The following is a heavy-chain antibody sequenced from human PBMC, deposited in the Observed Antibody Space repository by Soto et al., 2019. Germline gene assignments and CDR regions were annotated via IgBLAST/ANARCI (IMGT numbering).Heavy chain of an antibody. CDR1: XGSXSXSXXY. CDR3: ARHWKLAAAAGTLWFDP. Sequence: SXTLSLTCTXXXGSXSXSXXYXXXXXXXXXXGLEWIGSIYYSGSTYYNPSLKSRVTISVDTSKNQFSLKLSSVTAADTAVYYCARHWKLAAAAGTLWFDPWGQGTLXTVS. D-gene: IGHD6-13*01. CDR2: IYYSGST. J-gene: IGHJ5*02. V-gene: IGHV4-39*01.